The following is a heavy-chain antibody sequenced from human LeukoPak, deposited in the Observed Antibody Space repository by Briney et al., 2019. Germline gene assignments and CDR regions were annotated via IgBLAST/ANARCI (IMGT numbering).Heavy chain of an antibody. CDR1: GFTFSSYW. Sequence: GGSLRLSCAASGFTFSSYWMHWVRQAPGKGLEWVSYISSSGSTIYYADSVKGRFTISRDNAKNSLYLQMNSLRAEDTAVYYCATSYDSSGYYYEAIGYWGQGTLVTVSS. CDR2: ISSSGSTI. CDR3: ATSYDSSGYYYEAIGY. V-gene: IGHV3-48*04. D-gene: IGHD3-22*01. J-gene: IGHJ4*02.